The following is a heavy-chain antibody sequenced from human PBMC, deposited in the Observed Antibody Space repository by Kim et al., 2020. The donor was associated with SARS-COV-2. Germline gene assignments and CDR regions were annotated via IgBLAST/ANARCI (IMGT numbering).Heavy chain of an antibody. V-gene: IGHV4-31*03. CDR1: GGSIRSGGKF. CDR2: IYYSGNS. D-gene: IGHD2-2*01. J-gene: IGHJ4*02. Sequence: SETLSLTCSVSGGSIRSGGKFWTWIRQHPAKGLESIGYIYYSGNSHYSPFLRSRVSISLQTSENQFSLELTSVTAADAAVYYCAGRQPLDYGGQDILVT. CDR3: AGRQPLDY.